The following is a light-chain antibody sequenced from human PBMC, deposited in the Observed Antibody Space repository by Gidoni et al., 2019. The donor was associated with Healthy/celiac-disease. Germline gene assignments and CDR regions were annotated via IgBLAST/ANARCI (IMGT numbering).Light chain of an antibody. J-gene: IGKJ3*01. CDR1: QSVSSSY. CDR3: QQYGSSPRT. CDR2: GAS. V-gene: IGKV3-20*01. Sequence: IVLTQSPGTLSLSPGARATRSCRASQSVSSSYLAWYQQKPGQAPRLLIYGASSRATGIPDRFSGSGSGTDFTLTISRLEPEDFAVYYCQQYGSSPRTFXPXTKVDIK.